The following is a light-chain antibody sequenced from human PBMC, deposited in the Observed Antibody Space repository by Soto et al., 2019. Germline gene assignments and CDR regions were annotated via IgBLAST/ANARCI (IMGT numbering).Light chain of an antibody. CDR2: EAS. CDR3: AAWDDSLKAWV. CDR1: STDFVSYNR. V-gene: IGLV2-18*01. Sequence: QSALTQPPSVSGSPGQSVTISCTGTSTDFVSYNRVSWYQQPPGTAPKLIIYEASNRPSGVPDRFSGSKSGNTASLTISGLQAADEADYCCAAWDDSLKAWVFGGGTKLTVL. J-gene: IGLJ3*02.